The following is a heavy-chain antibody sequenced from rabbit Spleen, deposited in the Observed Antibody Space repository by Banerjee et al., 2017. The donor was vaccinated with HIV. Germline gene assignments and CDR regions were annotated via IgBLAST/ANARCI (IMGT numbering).Heavy chain of an antibody. CDR3: ARDTGSSFSSYGMDL. Sequence: QSLEESGGDLVKPGASLTLTCTASGFSFSNKVVMCWVRQAPGKGLEWIACIHGGSSGFTYSATWAKGRFTCSKTSSTTVTLQMTSLTVADTATYFCARDTGSSFSSYGMDLWGPGTLVTVS. D-gene: IGHD8-1*01. CDR1: GFSFSNKVV. J-gene: IGHJ6*01. V-gene: IGHV1S40*01. CDR2: IHGGSSGFT.